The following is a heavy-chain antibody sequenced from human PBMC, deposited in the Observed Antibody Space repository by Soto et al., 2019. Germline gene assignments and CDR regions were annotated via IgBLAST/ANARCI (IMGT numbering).Heavy chain of an antibody. V-gene: IGHV1-2*02. Sequence: QVQLVQSGAEVKKPGASVKVSCKASGYTFTAYYMHWLRQAPGQGPEWVGWINPNSGGTNYAQKFEGRVTMTRDTSSSTAYMELSSLRSDDTAVYYCARDPIGGGAPYYCDYWGQGTQVSVSS. J-gene: IGHJ4*02. CDR3: ARDPIGGGAPYYCDY. D-gene: IGHD3-16*01. CDR2: INPNSGGT. CDR1: GYTFTAYY.